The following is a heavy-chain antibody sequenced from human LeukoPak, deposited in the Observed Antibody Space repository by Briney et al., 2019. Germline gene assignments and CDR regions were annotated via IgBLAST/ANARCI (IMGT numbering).Heavy chain of an antibody. D-gene: IGHD3-16*01. CDR1: GASISSGSYY. CDR2: IYTSGST. V-gene: IGHV4-61*02. CDR3: ARWNYDYVWGSYDDAFDI. J-gene: IGHJ3*02. Sequence: SETLSLTCTVSGASISSGSYYWSWIRQPAGKGLEWIGRIYTSGSTNYNPSLKSRVTISVDTSKNQFSLKLSSVTAADTAVYYCARWNYDYVWGSYDDAFDIWGQGTMVTVSS.